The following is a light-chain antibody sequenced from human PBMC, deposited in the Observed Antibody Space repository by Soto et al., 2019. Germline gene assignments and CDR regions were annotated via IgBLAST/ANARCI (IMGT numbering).Light chain of an antibody. V-gene: IGKV3-20*01. CDR3: QQSYSTPQT. Sequence: ELVLTQSPDTLSLSPGERATLSCRASQSVSSDFLVWYQQKPGQAPRLLIYGGSSRATGIPDRFNGGGSGTDFILSISRLEPEDFATYYCQQSYSTPQTFGPGTKVDIK. CDR1: QSVSSDF. J-gene: IGKJ3*01. CDR2: GGS.